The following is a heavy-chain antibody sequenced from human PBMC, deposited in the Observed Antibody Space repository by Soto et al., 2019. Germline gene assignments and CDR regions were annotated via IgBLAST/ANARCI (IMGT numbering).Heavy chain of an antibody. CDR3: ARVGSKSFYYATDV. Sequence: SETLSLTCTVSGGSISNYYWGWIRQPPGKGLEWIGSIYYSGSTYYNPSLKSRVTISVDTSKNQFSLKLSSVTAADTAVYYCARVGSKSFYYATDVWGQGTTVTVSS. V-gene: IGHV4-39*07. J-gene: IGHJ6*02. D-gene: IGHD4-4*01. CDR2: IYYSGST. CDR1: GGSISNYY.